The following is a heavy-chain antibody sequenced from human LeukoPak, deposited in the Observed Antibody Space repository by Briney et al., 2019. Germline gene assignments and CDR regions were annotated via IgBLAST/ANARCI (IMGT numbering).Heavy chain of an antibody. CDR2: INHSGST. D-gene: IGHD3-22*01. CDR1: GGSFSGYY. J-gene: IGHJ4*02. Sequence: SETLSLTCAVYGGSFSGYYWSWIRQPPGKGLEWIGEINHSGSTNYNPSLKSRVTISVDTSKNQFSLKLSSVTAADTAVYYCARAKYYYDSSGYPPDYWGQGTLVTVSS. CDR3: ARAKYYYDSSGYPPDY. V-gene: IGHV4-34*01.